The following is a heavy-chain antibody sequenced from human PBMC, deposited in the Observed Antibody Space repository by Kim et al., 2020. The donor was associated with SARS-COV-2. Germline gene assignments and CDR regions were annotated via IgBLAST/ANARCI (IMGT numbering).Heavy chain of an antibody. J-gene: IGHJ2*01. Sequence: SQTLSLTCTVSGGSISSSSYYWGWIRQPPGKGLEWIGSIYYSGSTYYNPSLKSRVTISVDTSKNQFSLKLSSVTAADTAVYYCARRSGLSIYWYFDLWGRGTLVTVSS. CDR1: GGSISSSSYY. CDR2: IYYSGST. V-gene: IGHV4-39*01. D-gene: IGHD2-8*02. CDR3: ARRSGLSIYWYFDL.